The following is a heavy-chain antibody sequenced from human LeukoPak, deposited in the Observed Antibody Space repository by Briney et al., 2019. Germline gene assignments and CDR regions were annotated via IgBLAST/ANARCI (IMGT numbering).Heavy chain of an antibody. V-gene: IGHV3-33*01. J-gene: IGHJ4*02. CDR3: ARGPLPWGSLDY. CDR1: GFTFSSYG. D-gene: IGHD3-16*01. CDR2: IWYDESNK. Sequence: GGSLRLSCATSGFTFSSYGMHWVRQAPGKGLEWVAVIWYDESNKYYADPVKGRFTISRDNSKNTLYLQMNSLRAEDTAVYYCARGPLPWGSLDYWGQGTLVTVSS.